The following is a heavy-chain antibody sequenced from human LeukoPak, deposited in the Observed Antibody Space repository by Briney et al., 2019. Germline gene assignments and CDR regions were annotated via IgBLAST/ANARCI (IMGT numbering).Heavy chain of an antibody. Sequence: ASVKVSCKASGYSFGSYGISWVRQAPGQGLEWMGGFDPEDGETIYAQKLQGRVTMTTDTSTSTAYMELRSLRSDDTAVYYCAGGGSLVPLTIWGQGTMVTVSS. D-gene: IGHD1-26*01. CDR2: FDPEDGET. CDR3: AGGGSLVPLTI. V-gene: IGHV1-18*01. CDR1: GYSFGSYG. J-gene: IGHJ3*02.